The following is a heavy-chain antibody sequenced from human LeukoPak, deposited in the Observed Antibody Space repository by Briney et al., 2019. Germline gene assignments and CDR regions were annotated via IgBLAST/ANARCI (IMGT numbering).Heavy chain of an antibody. CDR2: IYYSGST. V-gene: IGHV4-59*11. J-gene: IGHJ4*02. CDR1: GGSISSHY. CDR3: ARERGYCSSTSCLHYFDY. Sequence: SETLSLTCTVSGGSISSHYWSWIRQPPGKGLEWIGYIYYSGSTNYNPSLKSRVTISVDTSKNQFSLKLSSVTAADTAVYYCARERGYCSSTSCLHYFDYWGQGTLVTVSS. D-gene: IGHD2-2*01.